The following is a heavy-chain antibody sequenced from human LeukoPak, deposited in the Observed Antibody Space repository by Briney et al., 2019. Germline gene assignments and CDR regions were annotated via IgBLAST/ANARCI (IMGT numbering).Heavy chain of an antibody. CDR1: GFTFSSYG. V-gene: IGHV3-30*03. Sequence: GGSLRLSCAASGFTFSSYGMHWVRQAPGKGLEWVAVISYDGSNKYYADSVKGRFTISRDNSKNTLYLQMNSLRVEDTAVYYCVRAAATEVTRDFDYWGQGTLVTVSS. D-gene: IGHD4-23*01. CDR3: VRAAATEVTRDFDY. J-gene: IGHJ4*02. CDR2: ISYDGSNK.